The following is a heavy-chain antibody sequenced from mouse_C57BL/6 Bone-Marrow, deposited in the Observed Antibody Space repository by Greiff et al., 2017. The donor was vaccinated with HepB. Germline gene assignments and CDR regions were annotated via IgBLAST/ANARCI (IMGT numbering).Heavy chain of an antibody. V-gene: IGHV5-9-1*02. CDR3: TRDYYGSSYWYFDV. Sequence: EVKLMDSGEGLVKPGGSLKLSCAASGFTFSSYAMSWVRQTPEKRLEWVAYISSGGDYIYYADTVKGRFTISRDNARNTLYLQMSSLKSEDTAMYYCTRDYYGSSYWYFDVWGTGTTVTVSS. D-gene: IGHD1-1*01. J-gene: IGHJ1*03. CDR2: ISSGGDYI. CDR1: GFTFSSYA.